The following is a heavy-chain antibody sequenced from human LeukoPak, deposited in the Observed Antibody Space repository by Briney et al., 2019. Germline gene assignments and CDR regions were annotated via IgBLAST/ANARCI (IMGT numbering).Heavy chain of an antibody. D-gene: IGHD1-26*01. CDR2: INWNGGST. CDR1: RFTFSSYS. V-gene: IGHV3-20*04. Sequence: GGSLRLSCAASRFTFSSYSMNWVRQAPGKGLEWVSGINWNGGSTGYADSVKGRFTISRDNAKNSLYLQMDSLGPEDTAVYYCARDPYSGNYGTYYYYYMDVWGKGTTVTISS. J-gene: IGHJ6*03. CDR3: ARDPYSGNYGTYYYYYMDV.